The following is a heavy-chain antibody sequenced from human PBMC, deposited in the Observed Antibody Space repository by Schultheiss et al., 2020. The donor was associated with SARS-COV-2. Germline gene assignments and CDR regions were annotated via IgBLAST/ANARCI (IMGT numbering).Heavy chain of an antibody. CDR3: ARSENSYGSFDY. J-gene: IGHJ4*02. Sequence: GSLRLSCTVSGGSISSYYWSWIRQPAGKGLEWIGRIYTSGSTNYNPSLKSRVTMSVDTSKNQFSLKLSSVTAADTAVYYCARSENSYGSFDYWGQGTLVTVSS. CDR1: GGSISSYY. D-gene: IGHD5-18*01. V-gene: IGHV4-4*07. CDR2: IYTSGST.